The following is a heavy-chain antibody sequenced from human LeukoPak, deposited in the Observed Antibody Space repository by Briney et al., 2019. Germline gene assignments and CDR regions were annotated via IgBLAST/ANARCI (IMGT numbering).Heavy chain of an antibody. D-gene: IGHD3-16*01. CDR3: AKDGLKGGVNWFDP. V-gene: IGHV3-23*01. CDR2: ISGSGGST. Sequence: GGSLRLSCAASGFTFSSYAMSWVRQAPGKGLKWVSAISGSGGSTYYADSVKGRFTISRDNSKNTLYLQMNSLRAEDTAVYYCAKDGLKGGVNWFDPWGQGTLVTVSS. J-gene: IGHJ5*02. CDR1: GFTFSSYA.